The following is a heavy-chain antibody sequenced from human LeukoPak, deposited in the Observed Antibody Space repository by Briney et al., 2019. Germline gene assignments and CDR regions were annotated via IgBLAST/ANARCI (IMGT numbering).Heavy chain of an antibody. CDR3: ARFTSSWPYYMDV. V-gene: IGHV4-34*01. Sequence: PSETLSLTCAVYGGSFSGYYWSWIRQPPGKGLEWIGEINHSGSTNYNPSLKSRVTISVDTSKNQFSLKLSSVTAADTAVYYCARFTSSWPYYMDVWGKGTTVTISS. D-gene: IGHD6-13*01. J-gene: IGHJ6*03. CDR2: INHSGST. CDR1: GGSFSGYY.